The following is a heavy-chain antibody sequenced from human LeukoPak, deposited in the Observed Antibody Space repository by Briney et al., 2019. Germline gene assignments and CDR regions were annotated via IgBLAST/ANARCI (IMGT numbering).Heavy chain of an antibody. CDR1: GYTFTSYG. Sequence: ASVKVSCKASGYTFTSYGISWVRQAPGQGLEWMGWISAYNGNTHYAQKLQGRVTMTTDTSTSTVYMELRSLRSDDTAVYYCARTVGITMVRGVIWWFDPWGQGTLVTVSS. D-gene: IGHD3-10*01. CDR2: ISAYNGNT. J-gene: IGHJ5*02. CDR3: ARTVGITMVRGVIWWFDP. V-gene: IGHV1-18*01.